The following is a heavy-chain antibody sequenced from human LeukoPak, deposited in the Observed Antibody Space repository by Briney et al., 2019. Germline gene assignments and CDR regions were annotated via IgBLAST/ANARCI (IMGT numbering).Heavy chain of an antibody. J-gene: IGHJ4*02. CDR2: IYYSGST. CDR1: GGSISSSSYY. V-gene: IGHV4-39*01. D-gene: IGHD2/OR15-2a*01. Sequence: SETLSLTCTVSGGSISSSSYYWGWIRQPPGKVLEWIGSIYYSGSTYYDPSLKSRVTISVDTSKNQFSLKLSSVTAADTAVYYCARLTIYASGEDSWGQGTLVTVSS. CDR3: ARLTIYASGEDS.